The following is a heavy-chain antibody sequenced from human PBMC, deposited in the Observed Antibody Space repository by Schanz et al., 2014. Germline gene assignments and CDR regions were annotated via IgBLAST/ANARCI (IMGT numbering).Heavy chain of an antibody. D-gene: IGHD3-10*01. Sequence: EVQLVESGGGLVQPGKSLRLSCAASGFTFDKYAMHWVRQAPGKGLEWVSVIGVDGTTTYYADSVKGRFTISRDNSKNTLYLQMNSLRPEDTAVYHCVSSGSYSSYAFWGQGTLVTVSS. CDR3: VSSGSYSSYAF. V-gene: IGHV3-23*04. CDR1: GFTFDKYA. CDR2: IGVDGTTT. J-gene: IGHJ4*02.